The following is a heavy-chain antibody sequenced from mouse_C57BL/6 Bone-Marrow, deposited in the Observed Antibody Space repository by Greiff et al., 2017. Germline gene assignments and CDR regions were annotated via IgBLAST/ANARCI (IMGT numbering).Heavy chain of an antibody. CDR2: IYPGSGST. CDR1: GYTFTSYW. CDR3: ARGFITTRGDY. V-gene: IGHV1-55*01. J-gene: IGHJ2*01. Sequence: VQLQQPGAELVKPGASVKMSCKASGYTFTSYWITWVKQRPGQGLEWIGDIYPGSGSTNYNEQFKSKATLTVDTSSSTAYMQLSSLTSEDSAVYYWARGFITTRGDYWGQGTTLTVSS. D-gene: IGHD1-1*01.